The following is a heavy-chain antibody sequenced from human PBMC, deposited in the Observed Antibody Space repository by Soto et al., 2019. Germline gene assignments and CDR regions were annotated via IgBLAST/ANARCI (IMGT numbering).Heavy chain of an antibody. Sequence: SVKVSCKASGFTFTSSAMQWVRQARGQRLEWIGWIVVGSGNTNYAQKFQERVTITRDMSTSTAYMELSSLRSEDTAVYYCAADRGYSGYDDAFDIWGQGTMVTVSS. V-gene: IGHV1-58*02. CDR1: GFTFTSSA. D-gene: IGHD5-12*01. CDR3: AADRGYSGYDDAFDI. CDR2: IVVGSGNT. J-gene: IGHJ3*02.